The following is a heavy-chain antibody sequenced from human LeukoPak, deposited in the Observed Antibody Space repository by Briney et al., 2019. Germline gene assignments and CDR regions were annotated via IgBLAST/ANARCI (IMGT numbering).Heavy chain of an antibody. CDR2: IIPIFGTA. Sequence: ASVKVSCKASGGTFSSYAISWVRQAPGQGLEWMGGIIPIFGTANYAQKFQGRVTITADESTSTAYMELSSLRSEDTAVYYCARDLAPIAAAGQGQHAFDIWGQGTMVTVSS. J-gene: IGHJ3*02. D-gene: IGHD6-13*01. V-gene: IGHV1-69*13. CDR1: GGTFSSYA. CDR3: ARDLAPIAAAGQGQHAFDI.